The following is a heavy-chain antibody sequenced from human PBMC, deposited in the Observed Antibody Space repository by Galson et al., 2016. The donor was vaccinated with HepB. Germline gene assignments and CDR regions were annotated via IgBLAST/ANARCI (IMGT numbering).Heavy chain of an antibody. J-gene: IGHJ4*02. CDR3: AKDIRSYGLFGRFDY. D-gene: IGHD5-18*01. CDR1: GFTFSSYG. Sequence: SLRLSCAASGFTFSSYGMHWVRQAPGKGLEWVAVIWYDGSNKYYADSVKGRFTISRDNSKNTLYLQMNSLRAEDTAVYYCAKDIRSYGLFGRFDYWGQGPRSPSPQ. CDR2: IWYDGSNK. V-gene: IGHV3-33*06.